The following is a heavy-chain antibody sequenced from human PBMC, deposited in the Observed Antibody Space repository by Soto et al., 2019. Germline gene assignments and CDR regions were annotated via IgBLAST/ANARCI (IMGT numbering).Heavy chain of an antibody. J-gene: IGHJ4*02. Sequence: QVQLVESGGGVVQPGRSLRLSCAASGFTFSSYGMHWVRQAPGKGLECVAVIWYDGSNKYYADSVKGRFTISRDNSQYTLYRQMNTLRAADTAVYYSERDLQTGCSGGSCRPGYWGLGTMVTVS. CDR1: GFTFSSYG. V-gene: IGHV3-33*01. D-gene: IGHD2-15*01. CDR2: IWYDGSNK. CDR3: ERDLQTGCSGGSCRPGY.